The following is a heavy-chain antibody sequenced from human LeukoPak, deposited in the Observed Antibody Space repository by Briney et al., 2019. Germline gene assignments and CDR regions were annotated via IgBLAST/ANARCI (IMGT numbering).Heavy chain of an antibody. CDR2: IYYSGST. CDR3: ARGYSLFDY. V-gene: IGHV4-59*12. Sequence: PSETLSLTCTVSGGSISNYYWSWIRQPPGKGLEWIGYIYYSGSTNYNPSLKSRVTISEDTSKNQFSLKLSSVTAADTAVYYCARGYSLFDYWGQGTLVTVSS. D-gene: IGHD5-18*01. J-gene: IGHJ4*02. CDR1: GGSISNYY.